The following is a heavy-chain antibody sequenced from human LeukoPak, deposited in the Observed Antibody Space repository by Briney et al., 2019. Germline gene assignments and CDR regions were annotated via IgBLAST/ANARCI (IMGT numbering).Heavy chain of an antibody. J-gene: IGHJ4*02. CDR1: GYTLTELS. Sequence: ASVKVSCKVSGYTLTELSMHWVRQAPGKGLEWMGGFDPEDGETIYVQKFQGRVTMTEDTSTDTAYMELSSLRSEDTAVYYCATKIVLLWFGNGLFDYWGQGTLVTVSS. CDR2: FDPEDGET. CDR3: ATKIVLLWFGNGLFDY. V-gene: IGHV1-24*01. D-gene: IGHD3-10*01.